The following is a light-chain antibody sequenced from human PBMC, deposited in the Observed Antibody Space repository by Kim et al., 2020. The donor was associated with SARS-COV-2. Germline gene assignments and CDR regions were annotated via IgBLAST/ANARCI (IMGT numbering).Light chain of an antibody. CDR2: GAF. V-gene: IGKV3-20*01. CDR3: QQYSSSLIT. Sequence: SQGERATLSCRAGQTVISSYLAWYQQKPGQAPRLLIYGAFSRATGIPDRFSGSGSGTDFTLTISRLEPEDFAVYYCQQYSSSLITFGQGTRLEIK. CDR1: QTVISSY. J-gene: IGKJ5*01.